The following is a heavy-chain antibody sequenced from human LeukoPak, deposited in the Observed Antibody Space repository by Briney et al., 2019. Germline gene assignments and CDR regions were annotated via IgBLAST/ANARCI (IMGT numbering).Heavy chain of an antibody. J-gene: IGHJ4*02. Sequence: ASVKVSCKVSGYTLTELSMHWVRQAPGKGLEWMGGFDPEDGETIYAQKFQGRVTMTEDTSTDTAYMELSSLRSEDTAVYYCATLAVAGWHPAPSDYWGQGTLVTVSS. CDR3: ATLAVAGWHPAPSDY. V-gene: IGHV1-24*01. D-gene: IGHD6-19*01. CDR1: GYTLTELS. CDR2: FDPEDGET.